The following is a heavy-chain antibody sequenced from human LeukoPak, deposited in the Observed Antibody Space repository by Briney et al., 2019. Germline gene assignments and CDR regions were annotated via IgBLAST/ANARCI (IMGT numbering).Heavy chain of an antibody. CDR1: GYTFTSYG. Sequence: ASVKVSCKASGYTFTSYGISWVRQAPGQGLEWMGWISAYNGFTSYAQKLLDRVTLTTDTSTSTAYMELRSLRSDDTAVYYCARDVDIAGSVGLRGDYWGQGTLVTVSS. J-gene: IGHJ4*02. D-gene: IGHD5-12*01. CDR2: ISAYNGFT. CDR3: ARDVDIAGSVGLRGDY. V-gene: IGHV1-18*01.